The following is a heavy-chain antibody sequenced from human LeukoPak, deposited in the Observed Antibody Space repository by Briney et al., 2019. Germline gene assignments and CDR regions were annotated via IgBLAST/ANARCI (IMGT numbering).Heavy chain of an antibody. CDR3: ARDKRGYSYGYFDY. CDR1: GGSISSYY. V-gene: IGHV4-59*01. CDR2: IYYSGST. Sequence: SETLSLTCTVSGGSISSYYWSWIGQPPGKGLEWIGYIYYSGSTNYNPSLKSRVTISVDTSKNQFSLKLSSVTAADTAVYYCARDKRGYSYGYFDYWGQGTLVTVSS. J-gene: IGHJ4*02. D-gene: IGHD5-18*01.